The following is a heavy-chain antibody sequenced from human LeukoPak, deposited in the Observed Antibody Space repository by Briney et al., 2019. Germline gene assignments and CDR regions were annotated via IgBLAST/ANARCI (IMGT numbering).Heavy chain of an antibody. V-gene: IGHV3-23*01. Sequence: QPGGSLRLSCAASGFTFSSYAMSWVRQAPGKGLEWVSGISGSGGSTYYADSVKGRFTISRDNSKNTLSLQMYSLRAEDTAVYYCAKVYDTAMVNYFDYWGQGTLVTVSS. D-gene: IGHD5-18*01. CDR2: ISGSGGST. CDR3: AKVYDTAMVNYFDY. CDR1: GFTFSSYA. J-gene: IGHJ4*02.